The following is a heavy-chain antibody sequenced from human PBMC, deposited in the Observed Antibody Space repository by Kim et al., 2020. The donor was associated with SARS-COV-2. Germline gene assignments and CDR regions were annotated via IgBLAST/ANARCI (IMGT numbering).Heavy chain of an antibody. Sequence: ASVKVSCKASGYTFTGYYMHWVRQAPGQGLEWMGWINPNSGGTNYAQKFQGWVTMTRDTSISTAYMELSRLRSDDTAVYYCARAPRYYDSSGYLYYYYGMDVWGQGTTVTVSS. CDR1: GYTFTGYY. CDR3: ARAPRYYDSSGYLYYYYGMDV. J-gene: IGHJ6*02. CDR2: INPNSGGT. V-gene: IGHV1-2*04. D-gene: IGHD3-22*01.